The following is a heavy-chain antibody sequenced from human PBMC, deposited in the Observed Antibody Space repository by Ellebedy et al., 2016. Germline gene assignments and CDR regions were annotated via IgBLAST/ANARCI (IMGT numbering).Heavy chain of an antibody. V-gene: IGHV3-9*01. CDR3: ARVLNFYYYMDV. CDR1: GFTFDDYA. CDR2: ISWNSGSI. Sequence: GGSLRLXXAASGFTFDDYAMHWVRQAPGKGLEWVSGISWNSGSIGYADSVKGRFTISRDNAKNSLYLQMNSLRDEDTAVYYCARVLNFYYYMDVWGKGTTVTVSS. J-gene: IGHJ6*03.